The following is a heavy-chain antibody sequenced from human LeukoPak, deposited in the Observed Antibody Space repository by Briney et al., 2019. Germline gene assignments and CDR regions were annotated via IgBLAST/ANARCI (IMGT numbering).Heavy chain of an antibody. CDR3: ARGTDTKPFWSGYWVDV. J-gene: IGHJ6*02. CDR1: GFTVSSNY. Sequence: GGSLRLSCAASGFTVSSNYMSWVRQAPGKGLEWVAVISYDESNKYYADSVKGRFTISRDNSKNTLYLQMNSLRAEDTAVYYCARGTDTKPFWSGYWVDVWGQGTTVTVSS. V-gene: IGHV3-30*03. CDR2: ISYDESNK. D-gene: IGHD3-3*01.